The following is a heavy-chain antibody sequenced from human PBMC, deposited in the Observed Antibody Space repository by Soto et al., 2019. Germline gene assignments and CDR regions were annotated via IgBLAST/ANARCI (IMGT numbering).Heavy chain of an antibody. J-gene: IGHJ3*02. D-gene: IGHD3-22*01. V-gene: IGHV1-46*01. CDR1: GYTLTSYY. CDR2: MYPTGSRT. CDR3: ARDRAFYDSSGYDAFDM. Sequence: ASVKVSCKASGYTLTSYYIHWVRQAPGQGLEWMAVMYPTGSRTFYAQKFQGRVTTTRDTSTSTVYMELSSLKSEDTAVYYCARDRAFYDSSGYDAFDMWGQGTMVIVSS.